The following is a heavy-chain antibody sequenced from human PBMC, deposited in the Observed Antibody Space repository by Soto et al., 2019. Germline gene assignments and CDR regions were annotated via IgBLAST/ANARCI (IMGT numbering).Heavy chain of an antibody. Sequence: SVKVSCKASRDTFNSYAITWVRQAPGQGLEWMGGIIPILGTTKYAQKFQGRVAMTADESTSTAYMELSSLGSEDRAVYYCAAGGKNGYIKWGQGTQVTVSS. CDR1: RDTFNSYA. CDR2: IIPILGTT. D-gene: IGHD5-12*01. J-gene: IGHJ4*02. V-gene: IGHV1-69*13. CDR3: AAGGKNGYIK.